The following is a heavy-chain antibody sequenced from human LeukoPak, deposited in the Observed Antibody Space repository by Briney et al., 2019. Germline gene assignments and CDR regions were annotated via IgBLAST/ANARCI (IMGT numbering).Heavy chain of an antibody. CDR1: GFTFTSSA. CDR3: ARDTTPITPGNWFDP. Sequence: VKVSCKASGFTFTSSAMQWVRQARGQRLEWIGWIVVGSGNTNYAQKFQGRVTMTRDTSTSTVYMELSSLRSEDTAVYYCARDTTPITPGNWFDPWGQGTLVTVSS. D-gene: IGHD5-12*01. CDR2: IVVGSGNT. V-gene: IGHV1-58*02. J-gene: IGHJ5*02.